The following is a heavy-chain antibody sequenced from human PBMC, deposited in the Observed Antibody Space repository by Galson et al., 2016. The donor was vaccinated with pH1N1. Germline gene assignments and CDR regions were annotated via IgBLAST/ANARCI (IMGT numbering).Heavy chain of an antibody. CDR2: VNPGGSTI. Sequence: QSGAEVKKPGESLKISCKASGYSFTSQWIAWVRQVPGKGLEWVGVVNPGGSTIRYSPPFQGQVTISSDKSINIAYLQWISLRASDTATYYCARQVDVGDYRGDAFDIWGQGTVVIVSS. V-gene: IGHV5-51*03. D-gene: IGHD4-17*01. CDR3: ARQVDVGDYRGDAFDI. J-gene: IGHJ3*02. CDR1: GYSFTSQW.